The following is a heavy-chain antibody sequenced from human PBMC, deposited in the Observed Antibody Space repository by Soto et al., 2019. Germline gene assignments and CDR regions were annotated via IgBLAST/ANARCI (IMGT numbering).Heavy chain of an antibody. CDR2: IIPFFGTP. CDR1: GATFSSYA. Sequence: QVLLVQSGAEVKKPGSSVKVSCKLSGATFSSYAMSWVRQAPGQGLEWIGGIIPFFGTPNYAQKFQGRVIITAATSTATSSMELSSLRSDDTAVYYCARDKGAYYSHLVYWGQGTLVTVSS. V-gene: IGHV1-69*06. CDR3: ARDKGAYYSHLVY. D-gene: IGHD3-22*01. J-gene: IGHJ4*02.